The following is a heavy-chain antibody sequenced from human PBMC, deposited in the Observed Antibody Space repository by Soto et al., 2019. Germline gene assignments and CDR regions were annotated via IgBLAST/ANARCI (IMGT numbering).Heavy chain of an antibody. CDR1: GFTFSGYY. V-gene: IGHV3-11*01. J-gene: IGHJ4*02. CDR3: ARDPAFNYVLDY. Sequence: GGSLRLSCAASGFTFSGYYMSWIRQAPGKGLEWVSYISSSGSTIYYADSVKGRFTISRDNAKNSLYLQMNSLRAEDTAVYYCARDPAFNYVLDYWGQGTLVTVSS. D-gene: IGHD4-4*01. CDR2: ISSSGSTI.